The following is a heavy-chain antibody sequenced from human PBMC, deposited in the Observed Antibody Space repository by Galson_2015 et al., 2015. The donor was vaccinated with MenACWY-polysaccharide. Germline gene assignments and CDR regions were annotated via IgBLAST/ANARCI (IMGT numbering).Heavy chain of an antibody. V-gene: IGHV3-33*03. J-gene: IGHJ3*02. CDR3: VKERGPFTAFDI. D-gene: IGHD3-16*01. CDR1: GFTFSSYG. Sequence: SLRLSCAASGFTFSSYGMHWVRPAPGKGLAWLAVIWAAGRNQFYADSVKGRITVSRDNSKNTLDLLLSSLRGDDSAIYYCVKERGPFTAFDIWGQGTMVTVSS. CDR2: IWAAGRNQ.